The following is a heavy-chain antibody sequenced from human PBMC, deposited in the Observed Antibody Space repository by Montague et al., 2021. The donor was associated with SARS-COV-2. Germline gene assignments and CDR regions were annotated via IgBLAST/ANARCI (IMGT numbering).Heavy chain of an antibody. D-gene: IGHD3-22*01. CDR1: GGSISSSSYY. CDR3: ARFPTSYYYDSKAAPATPDAFDV. V-gene: IGHV4-39*01. J-gene: IGHJ3*01. CDR2: ICYSGST. Sequence: SETLSLTYTVSGGSISSSSYYWGWIRQPPGKGLEWIGSICYSGSTYYNPSLKSRVTISVDTSKNQFSLKLSSVTAADTAVYYCARFPTSYYYDSKAAPATPDAFDVWRRGTMVTVSS.